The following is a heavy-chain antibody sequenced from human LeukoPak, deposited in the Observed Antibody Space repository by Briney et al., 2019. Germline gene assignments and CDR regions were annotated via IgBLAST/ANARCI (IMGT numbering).Heavy chain of an antibody. CDR1: GFTFSGYE. V-gene: IGHV3-48*03. Sequence: GGSLRLSCAASGFTFSGYEMNWVRQAPGKGLEWVPYISTSGSTIYYADSVKGRFTISRDNAKNSLYLQMNSLRAEDTAVYYCARDPSGSYFDYWGQGTLVTVSS. J-gene: IGHJ4*02. CDR2: ISTSGSTI. CDR3: ARDPSGSYFDY. D-gene: IGHD2-15*01.